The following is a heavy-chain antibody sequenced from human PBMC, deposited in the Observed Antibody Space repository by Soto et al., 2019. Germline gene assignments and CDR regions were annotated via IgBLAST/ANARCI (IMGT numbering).Heavy chain of an antibody. CDR2: INPNSGGT. CDR1: GYTFTGYY. D-gene: IGHD6-13*01. CDR3: ARDLGWQQLVTGYCYGMDV. Sequence: ASVKVSCKASGYTFTGYYMHWVRQAPGQGLEWMGWINPNSGGTNYAQKFQGRVTMTRDTSISTAYMELSRLRSDDTAVYYCARDLGWQQLVTGYCYGMDVWGQGTTVTVSS. V-gene: IGHV1-2*02. J-gene: IGHJ6*02.